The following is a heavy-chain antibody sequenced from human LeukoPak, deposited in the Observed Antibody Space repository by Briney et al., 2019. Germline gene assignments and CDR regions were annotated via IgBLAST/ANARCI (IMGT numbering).Heavy chain of an antibody. V-gene: IGHV3-23*01. CDR1: GFTFSSHG. Sequence: GGTLRLSCAASGFTFSSHGMNWVRQAPGKGLEWVSGISPSGDILYYADSVKGQFTISRDNSKNTLYLQMNSLRAEDTAVYYCAKSGLNRFDYWGQGTLVTVSS. D-gene: IGHD2-15*01. CDR2: ISPSGDIL. CDR3: AKSGLNRFDY. J-gene: IGHJ4*02.